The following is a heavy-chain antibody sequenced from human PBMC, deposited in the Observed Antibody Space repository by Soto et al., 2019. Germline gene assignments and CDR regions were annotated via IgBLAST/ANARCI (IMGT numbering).Heavy chain of an antibody. CDR3: ARVGSTSCYKHGMDV. J-gene: IGHJ6*02. CDR2: IDPSDSYT. Sequence: GESLKISCKGSGYSFTSYWISWVRQMPGKGLEWMGRIDPSDSYTNYSPSFQGHVTISADKSISTAYLQWSSLKASDTAMYYCARVGSTSCYKHGMDVWGQGTMVTVSS. V-gene: IGHV5-10-1*01. CDR1: GYSFTSYW. D-gene: IGHD2-2*02.